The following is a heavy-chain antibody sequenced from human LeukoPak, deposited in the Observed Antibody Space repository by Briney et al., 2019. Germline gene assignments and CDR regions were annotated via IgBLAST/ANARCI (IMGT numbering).Heavy chain of an antibody. V-gene: IGHV1-18*01. D-gene: IGHD2-8*02. CDR2: ISGDNGDT. CDR1: GYTFTSYG. J-gene: IGHJ4*02. CDR3: ARDAPAWSRDY. Sequence: ASVKVSCKASGYTFTSYGINCVRQAPGQGLEWMGRISGDNGDTNYAQKFQGRVTMSTDRSTNTAYMELRSLRSDDTAVFYCARDAPAWSRDYWGQGTLVTVSS.